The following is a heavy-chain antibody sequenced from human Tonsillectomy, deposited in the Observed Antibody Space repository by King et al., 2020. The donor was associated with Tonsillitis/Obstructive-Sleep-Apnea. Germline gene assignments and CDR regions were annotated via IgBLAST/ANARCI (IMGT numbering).Heavy chain of an antibody. CDR1: GFSLSNARMG. CDR3: ARIQLAAARLGYYYYMDV. J-gene: IGHJ6*03. V-gene: IGHV2-26*01. D-gene: IGHD6-13*01. Sequence: TLKESGPVLVKPTETRTLTCTVSGFSLSNARMGVSWIRQPPGKALEWLAHIFSNDEKSYSTSLKSRVTVSKDTSKSQVVLTMTNMDPVDTATYYCARIQLAAARLGYYYYMDVWGKGTPVTVSS. CDR2: IFSNDEK.